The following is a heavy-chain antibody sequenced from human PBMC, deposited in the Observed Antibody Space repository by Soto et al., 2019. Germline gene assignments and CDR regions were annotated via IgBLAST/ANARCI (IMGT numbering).Heavy chain of an antibody. Sequence: GGALRLSCAASGFSFSNYTMNWVRQAPGKGLEWVSVISRSSNHIYYADSMKGRFTISRDNAKNSLYLQMNSLRAEDTAVYYCAKDRGRGSPVSGGMDVWGQGTTVTVSS. CDR3: AKDRGRGSPVSGGMDV. V-gene: IGHV3-21*01. CDR2: ISRSSNHI. CDR1: GFSFSNYT. J-gene: IGHJ6*02. D-gene: IGHD3-10*01.